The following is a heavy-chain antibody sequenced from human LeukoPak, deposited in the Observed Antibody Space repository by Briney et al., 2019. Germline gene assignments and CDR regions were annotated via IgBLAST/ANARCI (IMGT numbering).Heavy chain of an antibody. V-gene: IGHV1-69*04. J-gene: IGHJ4*02. D-gene: IGHD6-13*01. Sequence: SVKVSCKASGGTFSSYAISWVRQAPGQGLEWMGRINPILGIANYAQKFQGRVTITADKSTSTAYMELSSLRSEDTAVYYCARGSEYSSSWDGGYWGQGTLVTVSS. CDR1: GGTFSSYA. CDR3: ARGSEYSSSWDGGY. CDR2: INPILGIA.